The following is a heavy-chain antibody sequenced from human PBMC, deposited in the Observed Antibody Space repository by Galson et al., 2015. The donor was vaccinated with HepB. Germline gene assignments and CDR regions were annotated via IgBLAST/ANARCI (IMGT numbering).Heavy chain of an antibody. CDR3: ARDNGHHSFAL. V-gene: IGHV3-72*01. J-gene: IGHJ4*02. Sequence: SLRLSCAASGLTFRDSSMDWFRQAPGNGLEWVARLQNKAQSYRIEYAASVKGRSTISRDDLKSSLHLQMNNLQTEDTAIYYCARDNGHHSFALWGQGTPGTVSS. CDR1: GLTFRDSS. D-gene: IGHD2-8*01. CDR2: LQNKAQSYRI.